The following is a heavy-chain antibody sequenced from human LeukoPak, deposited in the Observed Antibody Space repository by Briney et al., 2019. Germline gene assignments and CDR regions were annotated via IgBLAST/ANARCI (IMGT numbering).Heavy chain of an antibody. CDR1: GFTFSDFY. Sequence: GGSLRLSCAASGFTFSDFYMNWIRQAPGKGLEWVSYISTSGATKYYADSVKGLFTVFRDNAKNSLYLQMDSLRAEDTAVYYCARDLRGFSGYDTDYWGQGTLVTVSS. J-gene: IGHJ4*02. CDR3: ARDLRGFSGYDTDY. CDR2: ISTSGATK. D-gene: IGHD5-12*01. V-gene: IGHV3-11*01.